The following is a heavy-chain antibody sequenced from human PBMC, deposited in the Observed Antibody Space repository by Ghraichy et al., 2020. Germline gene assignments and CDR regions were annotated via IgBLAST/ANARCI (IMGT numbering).Heavy chain of an antibody. D-gene: IGHD6-13*01. Sequence: SETLSLTCAVYGGAFSGHYWSWIRQTPGEGLQWIGEIYPSGGHNYNSSLQSRVTISVDMSKKQVFLRLTTVTAADTAVYYCARSMAAAGPWAFDVWGQGTRVTVS. CDR2: IYPSGGH. V-gene: IGHV4-34*01. J-gene: IGHJ3*01. CDR3: ARSMAAAGPWAFDV. CDR1: GGAFSGHY.